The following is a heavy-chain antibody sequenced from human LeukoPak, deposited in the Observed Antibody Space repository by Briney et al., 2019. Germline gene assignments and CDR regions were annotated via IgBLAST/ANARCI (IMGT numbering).Heavy chain of an antibody. CDR1: GGSISTNY. J-gene: IGHJ5*02. CDR2: IYYSGST. Sequence: PSETLSLTCTVSGGSISTNYWSWIRQPPGKGLEWIGYIYYSGSTNYSPSLKSRITMSVDTSKNQFSLKLTSVTAADTAVYYCARIPYASENWFDPWGQGTLVTVSS. CDR3: ARIPYASENWFDP. V-gene: IGHV4-59*01. D-gene: IGHD3-10*01.